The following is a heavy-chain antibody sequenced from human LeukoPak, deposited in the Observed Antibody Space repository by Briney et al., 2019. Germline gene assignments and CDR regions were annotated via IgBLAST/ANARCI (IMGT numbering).Heavy chain of an antibody. J-gene: IGHJ4*02. V-gene: IGHV1-69*02. D-gene: IGHD3-22*01. CDR2: IIPILGIA. Sequence: SVKVSCKASGGTFSSYTISWVRQAPGQGLEWMGRIIPILGIANYAEKFQGRVTITADKSTSTAYMELSSLRSEDTAVYYCAPNYYDSSGYYYDYWGQGTLVTVSS. CDR3: APNYYDSSGYYYDY. CDR1: GGTFSSYT.